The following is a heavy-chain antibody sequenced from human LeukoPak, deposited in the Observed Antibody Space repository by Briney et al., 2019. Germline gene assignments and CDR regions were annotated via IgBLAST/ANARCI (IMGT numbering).Heavy chain of an antibody. Sequence: NPGGSLRLSCAASGFTFSNAWMSWVRQAPGKGLEWVGRIKSKTDGGTTDYAAPVKGRLTISRDDSKNTLYLQMNSLKTEDTAVYYCTTDIGLYCTNGVCYTSDYYFDYWGQGTLVTVSS. CDR3: TTDIGLYCTNGVCYTSDYYFDY. CDR2: IKSKTDGGTT. J-gene: IGHJ4*02. CDR1: GFTFSNAW. V-gene: IGHV3-15*01. D-gene: IGHD2-8*01.